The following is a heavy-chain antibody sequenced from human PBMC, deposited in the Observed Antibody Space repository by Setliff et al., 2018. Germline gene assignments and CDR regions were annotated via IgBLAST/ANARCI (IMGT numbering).Heavy chain of an antibody. V-gene: IGHV1-3*03. Sequence: ASVKVSCKASGYSFTLYAMHWMRQAPGQRLEWMGWMNIDNGKTEYSQEFQDRVTFTRDTFAETAYMELRSLKSDDMAVYYCARGCCDGIGCPAPLYYFDSWGQGTLVTVSS. CDR3: ARGCCDGIGCPAPLYYFDS. D-gene: IGHD2-21*01. CDR1: GYSFTLYA. CDR2: MNIDNGKT. J-gene: IGHJ4*02.